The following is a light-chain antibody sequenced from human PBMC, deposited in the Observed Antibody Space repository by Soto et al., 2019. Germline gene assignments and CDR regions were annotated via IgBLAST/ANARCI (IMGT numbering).Light chain of an antibody. J-gene: IGKJ5*01. Sequence: AIQMTQSPSSLSASVGDRVIITCRASQDIRNDLGWYQRKPGEAPKLLIFAASSLQSGVPSRFTGSGSGTDFTLTISSLQPEDFATYFCQQSYTTPITFGQGTRLENK. CDR3: QQSYTTPIT. V-gene: IGKV1-6*02. CDR2: AAS. CDR1: QDIRND.